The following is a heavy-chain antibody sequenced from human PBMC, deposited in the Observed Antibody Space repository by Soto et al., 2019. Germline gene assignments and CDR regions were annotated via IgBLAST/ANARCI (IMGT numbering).Heavy chain of an antibody. V-gene: IGHV3-11*06. CDR2: ISNTNSYT. CDR1: GFTFNDYY. J-gene: IGHJ4*02. D-gene: IGHD6-13*01. Sequence: AGGSLRLSCAASGFTFNDYYMNWIRQAPGKGLECVSYISNTNSYTNYADSVKGRFTISRDNAKSSLYLQMNSLRAEDTAVYYCARSALKGSSRPDYWGQGTLVTVSS. CDR3: ARSALKGSSRPDY.